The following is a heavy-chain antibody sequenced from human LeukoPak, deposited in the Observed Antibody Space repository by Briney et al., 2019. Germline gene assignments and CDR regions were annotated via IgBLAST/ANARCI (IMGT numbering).Heavy chain of an antibody. J-gene: IGHJ6*02. CDR1: GGSISSGGYY. CDR2: IYHSGST. Sequence: SETLSLTCTVSGGSISSGGYYWSWIRQPPGKGLEWIGYIYHSGSTYYNPSLKSRVTISVDRSKNQFSLKLSSVTAADTAVYYCARDFLLLWFGESRPTSGMDVWGQGTTVTVSS. D-gene: IGHD3-10*01. V-gene: IGHV4-30-2*01. CDR3: ARDFLLLWFGESRPTSGMDV.